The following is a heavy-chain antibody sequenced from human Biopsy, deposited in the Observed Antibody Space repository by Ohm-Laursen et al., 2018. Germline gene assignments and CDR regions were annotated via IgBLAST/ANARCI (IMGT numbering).Heavy chain of an antibody. CDR1: GYTFITYY. D-gene: IGHD3-22*01. Sequence: ASVKVSCKAFGYTFITYYVNWVRQAPGQGLEWMGKINPSGGSTSYAQKFQGRVTMTRDTSTTTVYMELSSLRSEGTAIYYCARFPLGAYDSSGSYRAVENWYFDLWGRGTLVTVSS. V-gene: IGHV1-46*01. J-gene: IGHJ2*01. CDR3: ARFPLGAYDSSGSYRAVENWYFDL. CDR2: INPSGGST.